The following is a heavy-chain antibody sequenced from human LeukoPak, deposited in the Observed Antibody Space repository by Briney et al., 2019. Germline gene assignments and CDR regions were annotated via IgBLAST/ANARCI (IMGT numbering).Heavy chain of an antibody. CDR2: INPSGGST. J-gene: IGHJ4*02. Sequence: GASVKVSCKASGYTFTSYYMHWVRQAPGQGLEWMGIINPSGGSTSYAQKFQGRVTMTRDTSTSIVYMELSSLRSEDTAVYYCATLPGGSTWPYYFDYWGQGTLVTVSS. V-gene: IGHV1-46*01. CDR3: ATLPGGSTWPYYFDY. D-gene: IGHD6-13*01. CDR1: GYTFTSYY.